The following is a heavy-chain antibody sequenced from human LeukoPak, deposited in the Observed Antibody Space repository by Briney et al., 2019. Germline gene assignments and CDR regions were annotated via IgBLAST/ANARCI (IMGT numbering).Heavy chain of an antibody. D-gene: IGHD1-26*01. Sequence: SETLSLTCTVSGGSISSYPISGYYWSWIRQPPGKGLEWIGNIYYSGTTNYNPSLKSRVTISVDTSKNQFSLKLSSVTAADTAIYYCARGGSYHGYWGQGILVTVSS. CDR1: GGSISSYPISGYY. J-gene: IGHJ4*02. V-gene: IGHV4-61*08. CDR2: IYYSGTT. CDR3: ARGGSYHGY.